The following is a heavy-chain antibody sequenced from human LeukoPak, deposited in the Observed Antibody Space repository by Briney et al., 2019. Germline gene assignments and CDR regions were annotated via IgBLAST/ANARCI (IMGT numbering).Heavy chain of an antibody. J-gene: IGHJ6*02. CDR2: INHSGST. V-gene: IGHV4-34*01. CDR3: ARGPYCSSTSCRHYYYYYGMDV. D-gene: IGHD2-2*01. CDR1: GGSFSGYY. Sequence: PSETLSLTCAVYGGSFSGYYWSWIRQPPGKGLEWIGEINHSGSTNYNPSLKSRVTISVDTSKNQFSLKLSSVTAADTAVYYCARGPYCSSTSCRHYYYYYGMDVWGQGTTVTVSS.